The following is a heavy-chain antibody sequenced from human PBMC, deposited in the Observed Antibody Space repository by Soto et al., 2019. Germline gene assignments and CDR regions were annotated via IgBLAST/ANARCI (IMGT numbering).Heavy chain of an antibody. CDR1: GGSISSYY. CDR3: ARGPRAIVVVPGDWFDP. V-gene: IGHV4-59*01. Sequence: KPSETLSFTCTVSGGSISSYYWSWIRQPPGKGLEWIGYIYYSGSTNYNPSLKSRVTISVDTSKNQFSLKLSSVTAADTAVYYCARGPRAIVVVPGDWFDPWGQGTLVTVS. CDR2: IYYSGST. D-gene: IGHD2-2*01. J-gene: IGHJ5*02.